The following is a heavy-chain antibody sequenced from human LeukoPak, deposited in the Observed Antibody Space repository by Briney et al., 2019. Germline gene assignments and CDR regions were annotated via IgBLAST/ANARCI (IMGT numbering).Heavy chain of an antibody. V-gene: IGHV1-2*02. Sequence: ASVKVSCKASGYTFTSYDINWVRQAPGQGLEWMGWINPNSGGTNYAQKFQGRVTMTRDTSISTAYMELSRLRSDDTAVYYCARGRGYCSSTSCHPSLEWFDPWGQGTLVTVSS. CDR3: ARGRGYCSSTSCHPSLEWFDP. CDR1: GYTFTSYD. CDR2: INPNSGGT. J-gene: IGHJ5*02. D-gene: IGHD2-2*01.